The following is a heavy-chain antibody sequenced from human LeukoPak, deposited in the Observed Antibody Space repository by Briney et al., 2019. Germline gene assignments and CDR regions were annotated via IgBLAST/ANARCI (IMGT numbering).Heavy chain of an antibody. J-gene: IGHJ4*02. D-gene: IGHD3-22*01. V-gene: IGHV1-2*06. CDR3: ARVGYYESSGYYEY. CDR1: GGTFSSYA. CDR2: INPNSGGT. Sequence: ASVKVSCQASGGTFSSYAISWVRQAPGQGLEWMGRINPNSGGTNYAQKFQGRVTMTRDTSISTVYMELSRLRSDDTAVYYCARVGYYESSGYYEYWGQGTLVTVSS.